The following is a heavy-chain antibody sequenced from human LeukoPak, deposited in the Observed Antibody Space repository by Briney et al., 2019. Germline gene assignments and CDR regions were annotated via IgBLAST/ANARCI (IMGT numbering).Heavy chain of an antibody. CDR1: GGSISSSSYY. CDR3: ARDLRVVVGAGPFDP. CDR2: IYYSGNT. J-gene: IGHJ5*02. Sequence: KSSETLSLTCTVSGGSISSSSYYWGWIRQPPGKGLEWIGSIYYSGNTYYNPSLKSRVTISVDTSKTQFSLKLSSVTAADTAIYYCARDLRVVVGAGPFDPWGQGTLVTVSS. D-gene: IGHD2-2*01. V-gene: IGHV4-39*07.